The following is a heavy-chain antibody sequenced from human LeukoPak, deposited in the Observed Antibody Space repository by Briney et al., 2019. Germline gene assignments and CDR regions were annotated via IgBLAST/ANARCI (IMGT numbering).Heavy chain of an antibody. J-gene: IGHJ2*01. D-gene: IGHD4-17*01. V-gene: IGHV3-30-3*01. CDR2: VSNDGSNK. CDR3: ARPNDYGERYFDL. Sequence: PGRSLRLSCTASRFTFSNYLMHWVRQAPGKGLEWVAVVSNDGSNKYYADSVKGRFTISRDNAKNSLYLQMNRLRAEDTAVYYCARPNDYGERYFDLWGRGTLVTVSS. CDR1: RFTFSNYL.